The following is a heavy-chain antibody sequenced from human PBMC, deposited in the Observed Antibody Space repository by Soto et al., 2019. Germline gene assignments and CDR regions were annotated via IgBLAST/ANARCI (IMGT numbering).Heavy chain of an antibody. CDR2: ISGGGGSI. CDR1: GFNFNTYA. Sequence: EVQVLESGGGLVQPGGSLRLSCAASGFNFNTYAMSWVRQAPGKGLEWVSGISGGGGSIHYVDSVKGRFTISRDNSKNTLYLQMNSLRGEDTAVYYCAKGKSSNYVSRAFDVWGQGTMVTVSS. J-gene: IGHJ3*01. D-gene: IGHD3-10*02. V-gene: IGHV3-23*01. CDR3: AKGKSSNYVSRAFDV.